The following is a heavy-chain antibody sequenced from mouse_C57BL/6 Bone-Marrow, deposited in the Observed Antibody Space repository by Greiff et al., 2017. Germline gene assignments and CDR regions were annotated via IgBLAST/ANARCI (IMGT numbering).Heavy chain of an antibody. CDR2: IHPNSGST. CDR1: GYTFTSYW. J-gene: IGHJ1*03. CDR3: ARGRVYYGSRYGYWYFDV. D-gene: IGHD1-1*01. V-gene: IGHV1-64*01. Sequence: QVHVKQPGAELVKPGASVKLSCKASGYTFTSYWMHWVKQRPGQGLEWIGMIHPNSGSTNYNEKFKSKATLTVDKSSSTAYMQLSSLTSEDSAVYYCARGRVYYGSRYGYWYFDVWGTGTTVTVSS.